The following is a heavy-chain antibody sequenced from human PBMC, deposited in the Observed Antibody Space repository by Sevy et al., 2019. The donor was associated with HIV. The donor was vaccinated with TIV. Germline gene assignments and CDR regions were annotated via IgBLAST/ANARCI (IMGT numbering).Heavy chain of an antibody. V-gene: IGHV1-18*01. J-gene: IGHJ4*02. Sequence: ASVKVSCKASGYTFTSYGISWVRQAPGQGLEWMGWISAYNGNTNYAQKLQGRVTMTTDTSTSTAYMELRGLRSDDTAVYYCAIINYYDSSGYAKTFDYWGQGTLVTVSS. D-gene: IGHD3-22*01. CDR2: ISAYNGNT. CDR1: GYTFTSYG. CDR3: AIINYYDSSGYAKTFDY.